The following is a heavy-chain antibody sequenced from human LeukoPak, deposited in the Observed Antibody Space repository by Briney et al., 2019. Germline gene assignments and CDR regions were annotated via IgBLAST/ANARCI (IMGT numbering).Heavy chain of an antibody. Sequence: GASVKVSCKASGYTFTGYYMHWVRQAPGQGLEWMGWINPNSGGTNYAQKFQGRVTMTRDTSISTAYMELSRLRSDDTAVYHCASGCSSTSCPIDYWGQGTLVTVSS. CDR2: INPNSGGT. CDR1: GYTFTGYY. D-gene: IGHD2-2*01. V-gene: IGHV1-2*02. J-gene: IGHJ4*02. CDR3: ASGCSSTSCPIDY.